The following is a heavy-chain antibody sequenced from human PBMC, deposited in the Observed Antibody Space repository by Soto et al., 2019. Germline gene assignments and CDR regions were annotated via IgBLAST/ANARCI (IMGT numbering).Heavy chain of an antibody. CDR3: ARQYDFWSGYFDY. D-gene: IGHD3-3*01. V-gene: IGHV4-59*08. CDR2: IYYSGST. CDR1: GGSISSDY. J-gene: IGHJ4*02. Sequence: PSETLSLTCTVSGGSISSDYWSWIRQPPGKGLEWIGYIYYSGSTNYNPSLKSRVTISVDTSKNQFSLKLSSVTAADTAVYYCARQYDFWSGYFDYWGQGTLVTVSS.